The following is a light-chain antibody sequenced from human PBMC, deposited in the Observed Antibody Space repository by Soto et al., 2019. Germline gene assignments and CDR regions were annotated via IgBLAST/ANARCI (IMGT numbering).Light chain of an antibody. CDR3: QQSYSAHYT. Sequence: DIQMTQSPSSLSASAGDIVSISCRTSQNIDRYSNEYQQNRGKAPQVLISGAATLQSGVPSRFTCSASGTECRLSISSIQPEDFATYFCQQSYSAHYTFDQGTRPEI. CDR1: QNIDRY. CDR2: GAA. V-gene: IGKV1-39*01. J-gene: IGKJ2*01.